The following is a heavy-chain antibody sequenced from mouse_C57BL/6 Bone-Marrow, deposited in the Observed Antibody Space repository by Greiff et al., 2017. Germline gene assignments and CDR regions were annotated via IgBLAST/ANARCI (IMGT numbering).Heavy chain of an antibody. J-gene: IGHJ2*01. V-gene: IGHV7-3*01. CDR2: IRNKANGYTT. CDR1: GFTFTDYY. D-gene: IGHD1-1*01. CDR3: ARSSLLLGKNFDY. Sequence: DVMLVESGGGLVQPGGSLSLSCAASGFTFTDYYMSWVRQPPGTALAWLGFIRNKANGYTTEYSASVKGRFTISRDISQSILYLQMNSLRAEDSATYYCARSSLLLGKNFDYWGQGTTLTVSS.